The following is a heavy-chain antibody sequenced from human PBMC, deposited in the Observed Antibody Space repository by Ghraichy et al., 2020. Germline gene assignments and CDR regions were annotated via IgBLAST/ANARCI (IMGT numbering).Heavy chain of an antibody. J-gene: IGHJ6*01. D-gene: IGHD3/OR15-3a*01. CDR1: GFAFTNHA. Sequence: GESLRLSCVDSGFAFTNHAMTWVRQAPGKGLEWVSAILEGGYNTYYADSVRGRFTISRDDSKATLYLQMNGLRADDTAVYYCAKESQRRKYDLWVWGQGTTVTVSS. CDR2: ILEGGYNT. CDR3: AKESQRRKYDLWV. V-gene: IGHV3-23*01.